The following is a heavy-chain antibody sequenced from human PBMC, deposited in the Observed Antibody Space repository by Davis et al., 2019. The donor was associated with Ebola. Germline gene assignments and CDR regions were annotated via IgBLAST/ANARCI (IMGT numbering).Heavy chain of an antibody. Sequence: SETLSLTCAVYGGSFSGYYWSWIRQPPGKGLEWIGEINHSGSTNYNPSLKSRVTISVDTSKNQFSLKLSSVTAADTAVYYCARRYDDYWGQGTLVTVSS. D-gene: IGHD1-1*01. CDR3: ARRYDDY. CDR1: GGSFSGYY. J-gene: IGHJ4*02. V-gene: IGHV4-34*01. CDR2: INHSGST.